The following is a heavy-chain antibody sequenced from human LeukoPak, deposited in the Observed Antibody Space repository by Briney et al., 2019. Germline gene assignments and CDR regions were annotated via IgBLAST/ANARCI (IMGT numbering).Heavy chain of an antibody. CDR2: FCGSGGST. D-gene: IGHD3-16*01. CDR1: GFTFSSYA. J-gene: IGHJ4*02. V-gene: IGHV3-23*01. Sequence: PGGSLRLSCAASGFTFSSYAMSWVRQAPGKGREWVSAFCGSGGSTYYADSVKGRFTITRDNSNNTLYLQMNSLRAEDTAVYYCAKDALIAPFDYWGQGTLVTVSS. CDR3: AKDALIAPFDY.